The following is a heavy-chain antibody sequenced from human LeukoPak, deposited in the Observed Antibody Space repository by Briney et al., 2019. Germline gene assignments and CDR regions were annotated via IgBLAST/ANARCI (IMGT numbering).Heavy chain of an antibody. CDR3: AKRPLSSGWYSDY. V-gene: IGHV3-23*01. D-gene: IGHD6-19*01. CDR2: ISGSGAST. J-gene: IGHJ4*02. Sequence: PGGSLRLSCLTSGFTFSTNAMSWVRQAPGKGLEWISGISGSGASTYYADSVTGRSTISRDNSRNTLYLQMNSLRGDDTAVYYCAKRPLSSGWYSDYWGQGTLVTVSS. CDR1: GFTFSTNA.